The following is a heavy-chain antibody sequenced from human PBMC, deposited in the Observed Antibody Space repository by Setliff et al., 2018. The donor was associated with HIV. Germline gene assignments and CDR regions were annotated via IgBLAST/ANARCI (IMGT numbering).Heavy chain of an antibody. J-gene: IGHJ4*02. CDR2: IYYSGST. V-gene: IGHV4-39*02. CDR1: GGSISSSSDY. CDR3: AREYCSAGSCYSGR. D-gene: IGHD2-15*01. Sequence: SETLSLTCTVSGGSISSSSDYWCWIRQPPGKGLEWIGYIYYSGSTYYNPSLKSRITISVDTSKNQFSLKLSSVTAADTAVYYCAREYCSAGSCYSGRWGQGMLVTVSS.